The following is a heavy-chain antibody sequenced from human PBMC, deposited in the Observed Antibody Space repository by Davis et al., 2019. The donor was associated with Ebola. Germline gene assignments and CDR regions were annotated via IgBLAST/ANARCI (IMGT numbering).Heavy chain of an antibody. CDR2: IYYSGST. V-gene: IGHV4-59*01. Sequence: SETLSLTCTVSGGSISSYYWSWIRQPPGKGLEWIGYIYYSGSTNYNPSLKSRVTLSVDTSKNQFSLKLSSVTAADTAVYYCARGGILYYDFWSGWGGMDVWGQGTTVTVSS. CDR1: GGSISSYY. CDR3: ARGGILYYDFWSGWGGMDV. D-gene: IGHD3-3*01. J-gene: IGHJ6*02.